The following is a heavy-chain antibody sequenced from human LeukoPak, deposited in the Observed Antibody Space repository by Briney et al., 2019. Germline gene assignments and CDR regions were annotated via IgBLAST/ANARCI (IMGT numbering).Heavy chain of an antibody. Sequence: PSETLSLTCAVYGGSFSGYYWSWIRQPPGKGLEWIGEINHSGSTNYNPSLKSRVTISVDTSKNQFSLKLSSVTAADTAVYYCARRSYSGYGVSNWGQGTLVTVSS. CDR3: ARRSYSGYGVSN. CDR1: GGSFSGYY. V-gene: IGHV4-34*01. D-gene: IGHD5-12*01. CDR2: INHSGST. J-gene: IGHJ4*02.